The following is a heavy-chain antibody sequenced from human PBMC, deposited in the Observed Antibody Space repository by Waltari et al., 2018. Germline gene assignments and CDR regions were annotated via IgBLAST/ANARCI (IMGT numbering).Heavy chain of an antibody. CDR1: GYTLTELS. Sequence: QVQLVQSGAEVKKPGASVKVSCKVSGYTLTELSMHWVRQAPGKGFEWMGGFDPEDGETIYAQKFQGRVTMTEDTSTGTAYMELSSLRSEDTAVYYCATRGGGSYGVDYWGQGTLVTVSS. CDR3: ATRGGGSYGVDY. J-gene: IGHJ4*02. D-gene: IGHD1-26*01. CDR2: FDPEDGET. V-gene: IGHV1-24*01.